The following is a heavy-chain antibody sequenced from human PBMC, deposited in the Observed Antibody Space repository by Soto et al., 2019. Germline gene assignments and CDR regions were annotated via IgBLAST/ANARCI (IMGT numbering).Heavy chain of an antibody. Sequence: SVEVSCEASGGTFSSYATSWVRQAPGQGLQWMGGIIPIVGTENYAQKFQGRVTITADESTSTAYMELSSLRSEDTAVYYCARANGYYGSGSYYDDYWGQGGVVTFS. V-gene: IGHV1-69*13. D-gene: IGHD3-10*01. CDR2: IIPIVGTE. J-gene: IGHJ4*02. CDR1: GGTFSSYA. CDR3: ARANGYYGSGSYYDDY.